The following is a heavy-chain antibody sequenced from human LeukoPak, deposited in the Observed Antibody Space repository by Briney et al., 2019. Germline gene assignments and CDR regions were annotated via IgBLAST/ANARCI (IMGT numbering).Heavy chain of an antibody. CDR1: GFTFSSYA. D-gene: IGHD5-24*01. Sequence: GGSLRLSCAASGFTFSSYAMSWVRQAPGKGLECVPVNSGSRTIKYYADSVKGRFTISRDNSKNTRYLQMNSLRAEDTAVYYCSRRDYWGQGTLVTVSS. CDR2: NSGSRTIK. J-gene: IGHJ4*02. CDR3: SRRDY. V-gene: IGHV3-23*01.